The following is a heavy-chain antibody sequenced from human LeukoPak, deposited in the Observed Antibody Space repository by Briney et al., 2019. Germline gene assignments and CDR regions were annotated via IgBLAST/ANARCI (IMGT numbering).Heavy chain of an antibody. V-gene: IGHV3-30*18. CDR2: ISYDGSNK. CDR1: GFTFSSYW. Sequence: GGSLRLSCAASGFTFSSYWMSWVRQAPGKGLESVAVISYDGSNKYYADSVKGRFTISRDNSKNTLYLQMNSLRAEDTAVYYCAKESGGTTVQPINYWGQGTLVTVSS. D-gene: IGHD4-11*01. J-gene: IGHJ4*02. CDR3: AKESGGTTVQPINY.